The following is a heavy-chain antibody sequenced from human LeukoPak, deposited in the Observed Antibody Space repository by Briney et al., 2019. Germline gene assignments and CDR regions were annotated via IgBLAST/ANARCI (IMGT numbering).Heavy chain of an antibody. CDR1: GDSVSTNSAT. V-gene: IGHV6-1*01. CDR2: TYYRSKWYN. Sequence: SQTLSLTCAISGDSVSTNSATWNWIRQSPSRGLEWLGRTYYRSKWYNDYAGSVKSRITINADTSRNQFSLQLTSVIPEDTAVYYCARETAAAAYWYFDLWGRGALVTVSS. J-gene: IGHJ2*01. D-gene: IGHD6-13*01. CDR3: ARETAAAAYWYFDL.